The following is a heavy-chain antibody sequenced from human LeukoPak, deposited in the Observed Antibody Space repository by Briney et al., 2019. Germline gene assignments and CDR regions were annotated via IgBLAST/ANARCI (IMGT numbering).Heavy chain of an antibody. Sequence: PGGSLRLSCAASGFTFSSYEMNWVRQAPGKGLEWVSAISGSGGSTYYADSVKGRFTISRDNAKNSLYLQMNSLRAEDTAVYYCASGDYSSSWYAGYWGQGTLVTVSS. CDR2: ISGSGGST. V-gene: IGHV3-48*03. D-gene: IGHD6-13*01. CDR1: GFTFSSYE. CDR3: ASGDYSSSWYAGY. J-gene: IGHJ4*02.